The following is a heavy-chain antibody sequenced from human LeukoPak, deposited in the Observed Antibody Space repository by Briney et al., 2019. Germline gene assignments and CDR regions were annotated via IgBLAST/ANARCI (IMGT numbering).Heavy chain of an antibody. J-gene: IGHJ3*02. CDR2: ISGNGGST. V-gene: IGHV3-23*01. CDR3: AKGTTRVSSPSAFDI. Sequence: GGSLRLSCAASGFTFSSYAMSWVHQAPGKGLEWVSTISGNGGSTYYADSVKGRFTISRDNSKNTLYLQMSSLRAEDTAVYYCAKGTTRVSSPSAFDIWGQGTMVTVSS. D-gene: IGHD3-10*01. CDR1: GFTFSSYA.